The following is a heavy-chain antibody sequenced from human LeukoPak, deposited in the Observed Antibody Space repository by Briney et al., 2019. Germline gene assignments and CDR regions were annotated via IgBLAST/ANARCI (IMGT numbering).Heavy chain of an antibody. CDR3: ASDKGDYDILTGYYGFDP. V-gene: IGHV3-23*01. Sequence: PGGSLRLSCAASGFTFSSYGMSWVRQAPGKGLEWVSAISGSGGSTYYADSVKGRFTISRDNSKNTLYLQMNSLRAEDTAVYYCASDKGDYDILTGYYGFDPWGQGTLVTVSS. D-gene: IGHD3-9*01. CDR2: ISGSGGST. CDR1: GFTFSSYG. J-gene: IGHJ5*02.